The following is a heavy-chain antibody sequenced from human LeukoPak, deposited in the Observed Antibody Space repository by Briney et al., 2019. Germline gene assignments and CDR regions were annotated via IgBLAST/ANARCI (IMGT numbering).Heavy chain of an antibody. CDR2: ISSSGSTI. J-gene: IGHJ4*02. CDR3: ARGDSYGKFDY. V-gene: IGHV3-11*04. CDR1: GSTFSDYY. D-gene: IGHD5-18*01. Sequence: GGSLRLPCAASGSTFSDYYMSWIRQAPGKGLEWVSYISSSGSTIYYADSVKGRFTISRDNAKNTLYLQMNSLRAEDTAVYYCARGDSYGKFDYWGQGTLVTVSS.